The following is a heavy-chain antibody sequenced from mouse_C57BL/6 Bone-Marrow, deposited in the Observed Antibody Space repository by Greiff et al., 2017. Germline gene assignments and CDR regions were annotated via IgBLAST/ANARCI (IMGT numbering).Heavy chain of an antibody. CDR2: IYPRSGNT. V-gene: IGHV1-81*01. CDR3: DCSNYGWYIDD. D-gene: IGHD2-5*01. CDR1: GYTFTSYG. Sequence: VQLQQSGAELARPGASVKLSCKASGYTFTSYGISWVKQRTGQGLEWIGEIYPRSGNTYYNEKFKGKSTLTADKSSSTAYMELRSLTSEDSAVYVSDCSNYGWYIDDWGTGTTVTVSA. J-gene: IGHJ1*03.